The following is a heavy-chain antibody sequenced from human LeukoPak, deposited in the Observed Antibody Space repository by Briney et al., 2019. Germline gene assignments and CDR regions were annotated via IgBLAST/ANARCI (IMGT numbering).Heavy chain of an antibody. Sequence: GGSLRLSRAASGFTLSSYWMHWVRHAPGEGLVWVSRINSDGSNINYANSVKGRFTISRDNAKNTLYLQMNSLRVEDTAVYYCVRSSGWPGYWGQGTMVTVSS. CDR1: GFTLSSYW. D-gene: IGHD6-19*01. V-gene: IGHV3-74*01. CDR3: VRSSGWPGY. CDR2: INSDGSNI. J-gene: IGHJ4*02.